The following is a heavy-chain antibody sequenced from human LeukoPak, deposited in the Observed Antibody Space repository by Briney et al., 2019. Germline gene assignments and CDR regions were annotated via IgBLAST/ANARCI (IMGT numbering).Heavy chain of an antibody. CDR2: INWNGGST. D-gene: IGHD2-15*01. J-gene: IGHJ4*02. CDR3: AREGIRGYSGYGDPGSVVAATRGRYVDY. CDR1: GFTFDDYG. V-gene: IGHV3-20*04. Sequence: GGSLRLSCAASGFTFDDYGMSWVRQAPGKGLEWVSGINWNGGSTGYADSVKGRFTISRDNAKNSLYLQMNSLRAEDTALYYCAREGIRGYSGYGDPGSVVAATRGRYVDYWGQGTLVTVSS.